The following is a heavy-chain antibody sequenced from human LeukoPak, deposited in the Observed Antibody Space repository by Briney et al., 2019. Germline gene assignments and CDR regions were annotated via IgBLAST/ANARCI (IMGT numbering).Heavy chain of an antibody. CDR2: ISWNSGSI. V-gene: IGHV3-9*01. CDR1: GFTFDDYA. Sequence: PGGSLRLSCASSGFTFDDYAMHWVRQAPGKGLERVSGISWNSGSIGYADSVKGRFTISRDNAKNSLYLQMNSLRAEDTALYYCAKDMYSRDGYTLYYFDYWGQGTLVTVSS. J-gene: IGHJ4*02. D-gene: IGHD5-24*01. CDR3: AKDMYSRDGYTLYYFDY.